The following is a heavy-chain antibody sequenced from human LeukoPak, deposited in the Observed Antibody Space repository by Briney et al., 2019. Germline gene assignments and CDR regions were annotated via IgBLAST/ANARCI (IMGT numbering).Heavy chain of an antibody. Sequence: ASVKVSCKASGCTFTSYGISWVRQAPGQGLEWMGWISAYNGNTNYAQKLQGRVTMTTDTSTSTAYMELRSLRSDDTAVYYCARAPRYYYDSSGYYYWGQGTLVTVSS. CDR2: ISAYNGNT. CDR1: GCTFTSYG. J-gene: IGHJ4*02. CDR3: ARAPRYYYDSSGYYY. D-gene: IGHD3-22*01. V-gene: IGHV1-18*01.